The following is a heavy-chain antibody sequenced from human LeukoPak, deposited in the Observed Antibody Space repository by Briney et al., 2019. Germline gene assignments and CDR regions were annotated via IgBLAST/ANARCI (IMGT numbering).Heavy chain of an antibody. J-gene: IGHJ6*03. CDR2: IYHSGST. CDR1: GGSISRGGYS. Sequence: SETLSLTCALSGGSISRGGYSWSWIRQPPGKGLEWIGYIYHSGSTYNNPSLKSRVTISVDRSKNQFSLKLRSVTAADTAVYYCARGGGNSFYYYYYMDVWGKGTTVTVSS. CDR3: ARGGGNSFYYYYYMDV. D-gene: IGHD4-23*01. V-gene: IGHV4-30-2*01.